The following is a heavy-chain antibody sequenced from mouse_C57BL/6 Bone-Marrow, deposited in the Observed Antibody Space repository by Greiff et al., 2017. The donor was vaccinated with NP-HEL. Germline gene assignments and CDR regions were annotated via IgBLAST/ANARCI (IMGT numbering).Heavy chain of an antibody. D-gene: IGHD3-2*02. CDR2: INPNNGGT. Sequence: EVQLQQSGPELVKPGASVKISCKASGYTFTDYYMNWVKQSHGKSLEWIGDINPNNGGTSYNQKFKGKATLTVDKSSSTAYMELRGLTSEDSAVYYCARPTQTAQATFAYWGQGTLVTVSA. CDR3: ARPTQTAQATFAY. V-gene: IGHV1-26*01. CDR1: GYTFTDYY. J-gene: IGHJ3*01.